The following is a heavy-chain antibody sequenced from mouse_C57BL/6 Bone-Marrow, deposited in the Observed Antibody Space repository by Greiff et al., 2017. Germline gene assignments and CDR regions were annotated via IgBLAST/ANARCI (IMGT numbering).Heavy chain of an antibody. Sequence: QVQLQQSGAELVKPGASVKLSCKASGYTFTNYWMHWVKQRPGQGLEWIGMMHPNGGSPDYNEKFKSEATLSVDKSSRTAYMELSSLTSEDSAVYYCARSYDYDDYTMDYWGQGTSVTVS. CDR2: MHPNGGSP. CDR3: ARSYDYDDYTMDY. CDR1: GYTFTNYW. J-gene: IGHJ4*01. D-gene: IGHD2-4*01. V-gene: IGHV1-64*01.